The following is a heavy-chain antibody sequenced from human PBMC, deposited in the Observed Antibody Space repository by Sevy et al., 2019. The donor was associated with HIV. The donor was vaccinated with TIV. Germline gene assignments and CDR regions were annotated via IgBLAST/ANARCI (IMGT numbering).Heavy chain of an antibody. Sequence: GGSLRLSCAASGFTFSSYSMNWVRQAPGKGLEWLSYIDSSSSIRYYAESVKGRFTASRDNAKKSLYVQRNSLRGEDTAVYYCAREGGYTDQGMDVWGQGTTVTVSS. CDR3: AREGGYTDQGMDV. CDR2: IDSSSSIR. V-gene: IGHV3-48*01. CDR1: GFTFSSYS. J-gene: IGHJ6*02. D-gene: IGHD5-12*01.